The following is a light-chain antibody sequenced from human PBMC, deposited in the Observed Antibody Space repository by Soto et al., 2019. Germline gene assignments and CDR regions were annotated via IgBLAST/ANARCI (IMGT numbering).Light chain of an antibody. CDR3: ETWDSKSWV. V-gene: IGLV4-60*03. CDR1: SGHSSYT. Sequence: QPVLTQSSSASASLRSSVKLTCTLSSGHSSYTIAWHQQQPGKAPRYLRKLEGTGDYNKGSGVPDRFSASSSGADRYLSISNLQSEDEADYYCETWDSKSWVFGGGTQLTVL. CDR2: LEGTGDY. J-gene: IGLJ3*02.